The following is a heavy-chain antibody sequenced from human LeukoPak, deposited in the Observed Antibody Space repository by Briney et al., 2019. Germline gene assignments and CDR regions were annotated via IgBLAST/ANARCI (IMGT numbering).Heavy chain of an antibody. V-gene: IGHV1-18*01. CDR1: GYTFTIYD. Sequence: GASVTVSCKTSGYTFTIYDINWVRQAPGQGLEWVGWISAYNGKTTYEQKLQGRVTMTTDTSTSTAYMELRSLRSDDTAVYYCARDDVVPAAIKSNYYYYYGMDVWGQGTTVTVSS. J-gene: IGHJ6*02. D-gene: IGHD2-2*02. CDR2: ISAYNGKT. CDR3: ARDDVVPAAIKSNYYYYYGMDV.